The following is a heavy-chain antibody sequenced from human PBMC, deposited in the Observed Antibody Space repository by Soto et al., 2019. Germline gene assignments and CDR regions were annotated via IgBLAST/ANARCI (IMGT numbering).Heavy chain of an antibody. CDR3: AKTRTGTGMDYFDY. CDR2: ISYDGRNR. V-gene: IGHV3-30*04. J-gene: IGHJ4*02. CDR1: GFTFNSYA. D-gene: IGHD1-1*01. Sequence: QVQLVESGGGVVQPGRSLRLSCEASGFTFNSYAMEWVRQAPGKGLEWVAVISYDGRNRFYADSVKGRFTISRDNSENTLYLEMSSLRAEDTAVYYCAKTRTGTGMDYFDYWGQGTLVTVSS.